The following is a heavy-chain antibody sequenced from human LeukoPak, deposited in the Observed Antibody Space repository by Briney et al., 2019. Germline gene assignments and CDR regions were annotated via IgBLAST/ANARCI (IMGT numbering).Heavy chain of an antibody. D-gene: IGHD1-26*01. CDR1: GYSFTDYY. CDR2: INPNSGGT. V-gene: IGHV1-2*02. Sequence: ASVKVSCKASGYSFTDYYMHWVRQAPGQGLEWMGWINPNSGGTIYAQKFQGRVTMTRDTSISTAYMELSRLRSDDTAVYYCARARWDRARYFDYWGQGTLVTVSS. J-gene: IGHJ4*02. CDR3: ARARWDRARYFDY.